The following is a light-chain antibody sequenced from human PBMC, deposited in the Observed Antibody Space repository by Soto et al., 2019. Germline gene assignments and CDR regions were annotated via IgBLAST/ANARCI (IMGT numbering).Light chain of an antibody. J-gene: IGLJ1*01. CDR1: SSDVGGYNY. Sequence: QSALTQPPSASGSPGQSVAISCTETSSDVGGYNYVSWYQQHPGKAPKLMIYEVNKRPSGVPDRFSGSKSGNTASLTVSGLQAEDEADYYCSSYAGSSNVFGTGTKLTVL. CDR3: SSYAGSSNV. CDR2: EVN. V-gene: IGLV2-8*01.